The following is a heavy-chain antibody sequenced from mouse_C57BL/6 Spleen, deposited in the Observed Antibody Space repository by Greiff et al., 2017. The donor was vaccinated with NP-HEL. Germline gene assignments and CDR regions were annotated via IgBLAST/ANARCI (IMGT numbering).Heavy chain of an antibody. D-gene: IGHD2-4*01. Sequence: QVQLQQSGAELVRPGSSVKLSCKASGYTFTSYWMHWVKQRPIQGLEWIGNIDPSDSETHYNQKFKDKATLTVDKSSSTAYMQLSSLTSEDSAVYYCARNSLYYDYDVPFAYWGQGTLVTVSA. J-gene: IGHJ3*01. CDR2: IDPSDSET. CDR3: ARNSLYYDYDVPFAY. CDR1: GYTFTSYW. V-gene: IGHV1-52*01.